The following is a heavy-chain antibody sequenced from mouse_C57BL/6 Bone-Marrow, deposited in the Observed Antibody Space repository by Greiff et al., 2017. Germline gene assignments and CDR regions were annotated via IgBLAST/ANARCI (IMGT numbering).Heavy chain of an antibody. J-gene: IGHJ4*01. CDR2: IWSGGST. CDR1: GFSLTSYG. D-gene: IGHD1-1*01. V-gene: IGHV2-2*01. Sequence: VMLVESGPGLVQPSQSLSITCTVSGFSLTSYGVHWVRQSPGKGLEWLGVIWSGGSTDYNAAFISRLSISKDNSKSQVFFKMNSLQADDTAIYYCARSIYYYGSSLYYYAMDYWGQGTSVTVSS. CDR3: ARSIYYYGSSLYYYAMDY.